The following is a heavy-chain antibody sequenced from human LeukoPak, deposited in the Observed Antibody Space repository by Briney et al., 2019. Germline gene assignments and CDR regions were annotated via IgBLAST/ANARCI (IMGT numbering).Heavy chain of an antibody. CDR1: GFTFSSYA. CDR3: AKKVGLVSAPLYYFDL. V-gene: IGHV3-23*01. CDR2: TSGPGGSR. Sequence: GGSLRLSCAASGFTFSSYAMSWVRQAPGKGLEWVSGTSGPGGSRDYADSVKGRFTISRDNSKNTLYLQMNSLRAEDTAIYYCAKKVGLVSAPLYYFDLWGQGTLVTVSS. J-gene: IGHJ4*02. D-gene: IGHD6-6*01.